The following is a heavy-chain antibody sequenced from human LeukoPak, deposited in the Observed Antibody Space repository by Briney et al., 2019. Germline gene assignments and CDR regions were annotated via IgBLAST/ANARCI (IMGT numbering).Heavy chain of an antibody. CDR3: ARDLYSVGFVLMVYAITGQYFDY. Sequence: ASVKVSCKASGYTFTSYYMHWVRQAPGQGLEWMGIINPSGGSTSYAQKFQGRVTMTRDTSTSTVYMELSSLRSEDTAVYYCARDLYSVGFVLMVYAITGQYFDYWGQGTLVTVSS. D-gene: IGHD2-8*01. V-gene: IGHV1-46*01. J-gene: IGHJ4*02. CDR1: GYTFTSYY. CDR2: INPSGGST.